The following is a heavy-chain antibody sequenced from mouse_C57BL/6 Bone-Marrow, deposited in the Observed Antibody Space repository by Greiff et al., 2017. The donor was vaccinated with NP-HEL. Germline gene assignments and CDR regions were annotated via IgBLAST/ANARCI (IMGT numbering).Heavy chain of an antibody. D-gene: IGHD2-3*01. CDR3: AREDDGYPFAY. CDR2: INYDGSST. Sequence: EVHLVESEGGLVQPGSSMKLSCTASGFTFSDYYMAWVRQVPEKGLEWVANINYDGSSTYYLDSLKSRFIISRDNAKNILYLQMSSLKSEDTATYYCAREDDGYPFAYWGQGTLVTVSA. V-gene: IGHV5-16*01. J-gene: IGHJ3*01. CDR1: GFTFSDYY.